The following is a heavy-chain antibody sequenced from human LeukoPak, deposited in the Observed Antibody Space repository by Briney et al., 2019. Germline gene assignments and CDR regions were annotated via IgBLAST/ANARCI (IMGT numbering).Heavy chain of an antibody. CDR1: GYTFTSYY. CDR3: ARDGGGDRSSGSYYYYYYYMDV. CDR2: INPSGGST. Sequence: ASVKVSXKASGYTFTSYYMHWVRQAPGQGLEWMGIINPSGGSTSYAQKFQGRVTMTRDTSTSTVYMELSSLRSEDTAVYYCARDGGGDRSSGSYYYYYYYMDVWGKGTTVTVSS. D-gene: IGHD1-26*01. V-gene: IGHV1-46*01. J-gene: IGHJ6*03.